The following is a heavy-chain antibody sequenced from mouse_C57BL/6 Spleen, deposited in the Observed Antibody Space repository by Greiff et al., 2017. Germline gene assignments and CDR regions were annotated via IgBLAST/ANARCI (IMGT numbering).Heavy chain of an antibody. J-gene: IGHJ2*01. CDR3: TTSYSNYGY. Sequence: EVQLQQSGAELVRPGASVKLSCTASGFNIKDDYMHWVKQRPEQGLEWIGWIDPENGDTEYASKFQGKATIAADTSSNTAYLQLSSLTSEDTAVYYCTTSYSNYGYWGQGTTLTVSS. CDR2: IDPENGDT. CDR1: GFNIKDDY. V-gene: IGHV14-4*01. D-gene: IGHD2-5*01.